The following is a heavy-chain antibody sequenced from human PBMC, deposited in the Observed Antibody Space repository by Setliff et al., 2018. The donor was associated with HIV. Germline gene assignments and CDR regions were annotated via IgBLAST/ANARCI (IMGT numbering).Heavy chain of an antibody. CDR3: ARENNFDY. CDR1: GFTLTDYP. CDR2: IASHGNWH. Sequence: QPGGSLRLSCAASGFTLTDYPMHWVRQAPGNGLEWVAVIASHGNWHDYAASVKGRFTISRDTSRNTLYLQMNSLRVEDSALYYCARENNFDYWGQGTLVTVSS. J-gene: IGHJ4*02. V-gene: IGHV3-30*04.